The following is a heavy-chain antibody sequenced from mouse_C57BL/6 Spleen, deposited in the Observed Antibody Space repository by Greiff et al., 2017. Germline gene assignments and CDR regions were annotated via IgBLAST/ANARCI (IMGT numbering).Heavy chain of an antibody. J-gene: IGHJ2*01. CDR3: ARSEEGPNSGYCDD. D-gene: IGHD3-1*01. CDR2: IDPSASET. CDR1: GYTFTSYW. Sequence: VQLQQPGAELVRPGSSVKLSCKASGYTFTSYWMHWVKQRPIQGLEWIGNIDPSASETHYNQQFKDKATLTVDKSSSTAYMQRSSLTSEDAAVYYGARSEEGPNSGYCDDGGQGTTLTVSS. V-gene: IGHV1-52*01.